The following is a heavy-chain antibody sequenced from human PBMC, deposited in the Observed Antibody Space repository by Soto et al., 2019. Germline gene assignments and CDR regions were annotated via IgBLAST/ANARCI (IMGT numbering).Heavy chain of an antibody. V-gene: IGHV3-30-3*01. CDR2: ISYDGSNK. CDR3: ARDLGNNYGSFAY. D-gene: IGHD4-17*01. Sequence: PGGSLRLSCAASGFTFSSYAMHWVRQAPGKGLEWVAVISYDGSNKYYADSVKGRITISRDNSRNTLYLQMNNLRAEDTAMYYCARDLGNNYGSFAYWGQGTLVTVSS. CDR1: GFTFSSYA. J-gene: IGHJ4*02.